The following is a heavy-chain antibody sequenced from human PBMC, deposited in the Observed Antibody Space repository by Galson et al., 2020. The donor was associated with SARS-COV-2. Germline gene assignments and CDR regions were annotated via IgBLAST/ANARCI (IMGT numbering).Heavy chain of an antibody. CDR1: GFTYSRYW. V-gene: IGHV3-7*01. D-gene: IGHD6-19*01. CDR2: LKQDGSEK. Sequence: GGSLSLSCAASGFTYSRYWMSWVRPAPGKGLEWVATLKQDGSEKYYVDSVKGRFTISRDNAKNSLYLQMNSLRAEDTAVYYCASPSSSGWFKFDYWGQGTLVTV. J-gene: IGHJ4*02. CDR3: ASPSSSGWFKFDY.